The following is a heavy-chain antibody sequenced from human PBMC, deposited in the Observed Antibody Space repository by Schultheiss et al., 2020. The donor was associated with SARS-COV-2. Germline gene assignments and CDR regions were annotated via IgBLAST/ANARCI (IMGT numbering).Heavy chain of an antibody. D-gene: IGHD1-14*01. CDR1: GFTFSSYA. CDR3: AKASKPLRCTLCPYYFDY. V-gene: IGHV3-23*01. CDR2: ISGSGGST. J-gene: IGHJ4*02. Sequence: GESLKISCVASGFTFSSYAMSWVRQAPGKGLEWVSAISGSGGSTYYADSVKGRFTISRDNSKNTLYLQMNSLRAEDTAVYYCAKASKPLRCTLCPYYFDYWGQGTLVTVSS.